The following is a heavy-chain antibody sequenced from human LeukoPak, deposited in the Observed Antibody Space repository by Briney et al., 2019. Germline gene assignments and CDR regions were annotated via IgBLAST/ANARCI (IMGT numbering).Heavy chain of an antibody. Sequence: PGTSLRLSCAASGFTFSSYTMYWVRQTPGKGLEWVAVISYDGTNQYYADSVKGRFTISRDNSKNTLYLEVNSLRVEDTAIYYCARIITLHYYDSSGYSSPFDYWGQGTLVTVSS. J-gene: IGHJ4*02. CDR3: ARIITLHYYDSSGYSSPFDY. CDR1: GFTFSSYT. D-gene: IGHD3-22*01. V-gene: IGHV3-30*04. CDR2: ISYDGTNQ.